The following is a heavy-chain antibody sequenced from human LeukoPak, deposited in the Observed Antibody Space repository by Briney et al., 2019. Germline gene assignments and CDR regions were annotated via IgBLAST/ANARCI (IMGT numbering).Heavy chain of an antibody. Sequence: GGSLRLSCAASGFTFDDYAMHWVRQAPGKGLEWVSGISWNSGSIGYADSVKGRFTISRDNAKNSLYLQMNSLRTEDTALYYCAKGPMGDFWSGYYDYWGQGTLVTVSS. CDR3: AKGPMGDFWSGYYDY. D-gene: IGHD3-3*01. V-gene: IGHV3-9*01. J-gene: IGHJ4*02. CDR2: ISWNSGSI. CDR1: GFTFDDYA.